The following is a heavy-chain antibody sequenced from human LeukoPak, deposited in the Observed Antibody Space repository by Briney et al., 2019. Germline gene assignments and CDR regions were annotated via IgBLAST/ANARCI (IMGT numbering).Heavy chain of an antibody. V-gene: IGHV4-59*01. CDR1: GGSISSYY. Sequence: SETLSLTCTVSGGSISSYYWSWIRQPPGKGLERIGYIYYSGSTNYNPSLKSRVTISVDTSKNQFSLKLSSVTAADTAVYYCASFPPTRAFDIWGQGTMVTVSS. CDR3: ASFPPTRAFDI. J-gene: IGHJ3*02. CDR2: IYYSGST. D-gene: IGHD1-1*01.